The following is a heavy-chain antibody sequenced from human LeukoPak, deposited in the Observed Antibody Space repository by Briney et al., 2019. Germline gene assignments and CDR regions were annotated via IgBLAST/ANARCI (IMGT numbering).Heavy chain of an antibody. CDR1: GFTFSSYE. V-gene: IGHV3-48*03. CDR2: ISSSGSTI. D-gene: IGHD3-9*01. CDR3: ARAPLYYDILTGYWGPQYYFDY. J-gene: IGHJ4*02. Sequence: GGSLRLSCAASGFTFSSYEMNWVRQAPGKGLEWVSYISSSGSTIYYADSVKGRFTIARDNAKNSLYLQMNSLRAEDTAVYYCARAPLYYDILTGYWGPQYYFDYWGQGTLVTVSS.